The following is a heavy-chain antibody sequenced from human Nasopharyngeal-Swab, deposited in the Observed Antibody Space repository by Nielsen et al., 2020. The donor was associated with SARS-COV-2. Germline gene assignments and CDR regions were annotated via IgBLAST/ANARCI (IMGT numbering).Heavy chain of an antibody. CDR2: INDRGSG. CDR1: GGSFSGYY. Sequence: SETLSLTCAVYGGSFSGYYWSWIRQPPGKGLEWIGEINDRGSGNYNPSLRSRVTISAGTSNIQFSLKLNSVTAADTAVYYCARAHYDYVWGTYRDYWGQGTLVTVSS. V-gene: IGHV4-34*01. D-gene: IGHD3-16*02. CDR3: ARAHYDYVWGTYRDY. J-gene: IGHJ4*02.